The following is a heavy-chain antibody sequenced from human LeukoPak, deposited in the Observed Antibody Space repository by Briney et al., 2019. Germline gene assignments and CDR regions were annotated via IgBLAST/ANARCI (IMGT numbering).Heavy chain of an antibody. CDR2: INSDGSST. CDR1: GFTFSSYW. J-gene: IGHJ4*02. Sequence: GGSLRLSCAASGFTFSSYWMHWVRQAPGKGLVWVSRINSDGSSTSYAGSVKGRSTISRDNAKNTLYLQMNSLRAEDTAVYYCARDPLGYCSSTSCYTGYFDYWGQGTLVTVSS. CDR3: ARDPLGYCSSTSCYTGYFDY. D-gene: IGHD2-2*02. V-gene: IGHV3-74*01.